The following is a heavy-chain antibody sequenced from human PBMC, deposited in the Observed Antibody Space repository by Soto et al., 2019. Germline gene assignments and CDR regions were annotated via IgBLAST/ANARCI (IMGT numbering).Heavy chain of an antibody. Sequence: VASVKVSCKASGYTFTSYAMHWVRQAPGQRLEWMGWINAGNGNTKYSQKFQGRVTITRDTSASTAYMELSSLRSEDTAVYYCARAAAAGNFDYWGQGTLVTVSS. V-gene: IGHV1-3*01. J-gene: IGHJ4*02. CDR2: INAGNGNT. CDR3: ARAAAAGNFDY. CDR1: GYTFTSYA. D-gene: IGHD6-13*01.